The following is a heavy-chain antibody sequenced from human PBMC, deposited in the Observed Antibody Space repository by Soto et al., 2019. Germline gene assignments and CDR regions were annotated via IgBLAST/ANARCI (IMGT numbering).Heavy chain of an antibody. Sequence: QVQLVQSGAEVKKPGASVKVSCKASGYTFTTYDINWVRQATGQGLEWMGWMNPRSGNTGYPQKFQGRVTMTRDTSISTAYMELNSLRSEDTAVYYCASSHRLGSGRYHPNQYYYMDVWGEGNTVTVSS. D-gene: IGHD3-10*02. CDR3: ASSHRLGSGRYHPNQYYYMDV. V-gene: IGHV1-8*01. CDR1: GYTFTTYD. J-gene: IGHJ6*03. CDR2: MNPRSGNT.